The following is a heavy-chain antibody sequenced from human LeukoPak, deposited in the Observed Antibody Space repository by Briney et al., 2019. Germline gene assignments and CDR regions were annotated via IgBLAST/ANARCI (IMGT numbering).Heavy chain of an antibody. V-gene: IGHV5-51*01. CDR3: ARHEVTAAAGPEFDS. D-gene: IGHD6-13*01. CDR1: GYKFTNYW. J-gene: IGHJ4*02. Sequence: GESLKISCQASGYKFTNYWIGWVRQMPGKGLEWMGIIFLSDSDTRYSPSFQGQVTISADKSTSTAYLHWSTLKASDTAIYYCARHEVTAAAGPEFDSWGQGTLVTVSS. CDR2: IFLSDSDT.